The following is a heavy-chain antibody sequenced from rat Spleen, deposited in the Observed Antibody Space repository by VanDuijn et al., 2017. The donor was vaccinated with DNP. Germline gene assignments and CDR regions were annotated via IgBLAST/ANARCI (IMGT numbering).Heavy chain of an antibody. D-gene: IGHD4-3*01. CDR3: AKNSGYYFDY. Sequence: EVQLQESGPGLVKPSQSLSLTCSVTGYSITSSYRWNWIRKFPGNKLEWMGYINSAGSTNYNPSLKSRISITRDTSKNQFFLQVNSVTTEDTATYYCAKNSGYYFDYWGQGVMVTVSS. J-gene: IGHJ2*01. CDR2: INSAGST. CDR1: GYSITSSYR. V-gene: IGHV3-3*01.